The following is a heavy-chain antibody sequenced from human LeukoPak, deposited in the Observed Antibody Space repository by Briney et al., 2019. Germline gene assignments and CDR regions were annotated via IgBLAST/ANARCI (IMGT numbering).Heavy chain of an antibody. Sequence: GGSLRLSCAASGFTVSSNYMSWVRQAPGKGLEWVSVIYSGGSTYYADSVKGRFTISRDNSKNTLYLQMNSLRAEDTAVYYCARVRYRSWFDPWGQGTLVTVSS. CDR2: IYSGGST. CDR1: GFTVSSNY. D-gene: IGHD2-15*01. V-gene: IGHV3-53*01. J-gene: IGHJ5*02. CDR3: ARVRYRSWFDP.